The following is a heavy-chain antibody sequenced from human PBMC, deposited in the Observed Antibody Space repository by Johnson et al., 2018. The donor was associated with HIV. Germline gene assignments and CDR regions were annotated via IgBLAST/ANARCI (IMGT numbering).Heavy chain of an antibody. D-gene: IGHD1-26*01. CDR2: IKSKSDGGTT. J-gene: IGHJ3*02. V-gene: IGHV3-15*01. CDR3: AKDMFRWELLDRDTFDI. Sequence: VQLVESGGGLVQPGGSLRLSCAASGFTVSSNYMSWVRQAPGKGLEWVGRIKSKSDGGTTDYAAPVKGRFTISRDDSKNTLFLQMNSMRAEDTAVYYCAKDMFRWELLDRDTFDIWGQGTMVTVSS. CDR1: GFTVSSNY.